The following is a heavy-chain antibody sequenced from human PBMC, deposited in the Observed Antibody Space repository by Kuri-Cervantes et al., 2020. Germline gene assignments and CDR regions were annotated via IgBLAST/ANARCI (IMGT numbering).Heavy chain of an antibody. CDR1: GFTFSSYW. CDR2: IKQDGSEK. D-gene: IGHD2-2*01. Sequence: GESLKISCAASGFTFSSYWMTWVRQAPGKGLEWVANIKQDGSEKYYADSVKGRFTISRDNAKNSLYLQMNSLRAEDTALYYCAKGFWAVVATPIDYWGQGTLVTVSS. CDR3: AKGFWAVVATPIDY. J-gene: IGHJ4*02. V-gene: IGHV3-7*03.